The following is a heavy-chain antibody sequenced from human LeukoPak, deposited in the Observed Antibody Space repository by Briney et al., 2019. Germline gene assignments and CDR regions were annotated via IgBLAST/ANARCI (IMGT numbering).Heavy chain of an antibody. Sequence: PGGSLRLSCAASGFTFSTSDMHWVRQLSGKGLEWVSAIGTADGTFYSDSVKGRFTISRDNAKNSLYLQMDSLRAGDTAVYFCARGHMLTGYYNFAWLDPWGQGTLVTVSS. V-gene: IGHV3-13*01. D-gene: IGHD3-9*01. J-gene: IGHJ5*02. CDR1: GFTFSTSD. CDR3: ARGHMLTGYYNFAWLDP. CDR2: IGTADGT.